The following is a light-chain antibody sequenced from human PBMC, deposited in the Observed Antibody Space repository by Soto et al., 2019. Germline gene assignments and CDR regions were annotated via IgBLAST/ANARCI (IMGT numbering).Light chain of an antibody. Sequence: EIVMTQSSAPRPGSPGERATLSCRASQRISRNVAWYQQKPGQAPRLLIYDAYTRATAIPARFSGSGSEREFALTISSLQSADSAVYYCQQYNNWPPWTFGQGTKVDIK. CDR3: QQYNNWPPWT. V-gene: IGKV3-15*01. CDR1: QRISRN. J-gene: IGKJ1*01. CDR2: DAY.